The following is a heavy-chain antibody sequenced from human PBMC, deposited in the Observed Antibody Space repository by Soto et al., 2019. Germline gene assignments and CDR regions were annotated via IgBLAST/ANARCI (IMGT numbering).Heavy chain of an antibody. V-gene: IGHV1-3*01. CDR1: GYTVTSYA. CDR2: INADNGNT. CDR3: AKSATVPAAIAH. Sequence: QVQLVQSGAEVKKPGASVKVSCKASGYTVTSYAMHWVRKAPGQRLEWMGWINADNGNTKYSQKFQGRVTITRDTSASTAYMELSSLRSEDTAVYYCAKSATVPAAIAHWGQGTLVTVSS. D-gene: IGHD2-2*02. J-gene: IGHJ4*02.